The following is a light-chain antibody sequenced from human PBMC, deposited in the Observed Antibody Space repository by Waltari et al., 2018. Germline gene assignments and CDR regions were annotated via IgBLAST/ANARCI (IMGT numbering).Light chain of an antibody. J-gene: IGKJ1*01. CDR3: QQFNASPRT. CDR2: AAS. Sequence: IQLTQSPSSLSASVGDRVTITCRASQGVNVYLAWYQQKPGNAPKLLIYAASTLQRGGSSRFSGSGSGTDFTLTINSLQPEDIATYYCQQFNASPRTFGQGTNVEIK. CDR1: QGVNVY. V-gene: IGKV1-9*01.